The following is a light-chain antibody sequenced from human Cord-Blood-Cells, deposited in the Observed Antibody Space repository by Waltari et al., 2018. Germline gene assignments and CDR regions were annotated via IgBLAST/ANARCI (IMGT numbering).Light chain of an antibody. CDR3: CSYAGSSTVV. Sequence: QSALTQPASVSGSPGQSITISCTGTSSDVGSYNLVSWYQQHPGKAPQLMINAGSKRPSGVSNRFSGSKSGNTASLTISGLQAEDEADYYCCSYAGSSTVVFGGGTKLTVL. CDR1: SSDVGSYNL. J-gene: IGLJ2*01. CDR2: AGS. V-gene: IGLV2-23*01.